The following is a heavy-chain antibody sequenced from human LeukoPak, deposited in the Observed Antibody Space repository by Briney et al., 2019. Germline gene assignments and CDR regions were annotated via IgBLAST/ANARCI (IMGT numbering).Heavy chain of an antibody. Sequence: GGSLRLSCAASGFTFSNSWMSWVRQAPGMGLEFVANIKQDGSEMYYVDSVKGRFTISRDNAKNSLYLQMNSLRVEDTAVYYCASGNRFDYWGQGTLVTVSS. CDR3: ASGNRFDY. CDR2: IKQDGSEM. CDR1: GFTFSNSW. V-gene: IGHV3-7*01. J-gene: IGHJ4*02. D-gene: IGHD1-14*01.